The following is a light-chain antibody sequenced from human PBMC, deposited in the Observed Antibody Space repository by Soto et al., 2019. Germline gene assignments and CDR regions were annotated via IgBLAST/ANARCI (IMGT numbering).Light chain of an antibody. Sequence: QSALTQPASVSGSPGQSITISCTGTSSDVGGYNYVSWYQQHPGKAPKLMIYDVSNRPSGVSNRFSGSKSGNTASLTISGLQAEDEADYYCSSYTSRSIRVFGGGTQLTVL. V-gene: IGLV2-14*01. CDR2: DVS. J-gene: IGLJ3*02. CDR1: SSDVGGYNY. CDR3: SSYTSRSIRV.